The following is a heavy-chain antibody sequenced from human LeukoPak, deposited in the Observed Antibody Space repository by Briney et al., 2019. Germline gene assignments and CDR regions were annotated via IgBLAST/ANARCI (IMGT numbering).Heavy chain of an antibody. CDR2: INSDGSST. Sequence: GGSLRLSCAASGFTFSSYWMNWVRQAPGKGLVWVSRINSDGSSTSYAASVKGRFTISRDNAKNTLYLQKNSLRPKDTAVYDCARANVLLWFGEFGDDAFDIWGQGTMVTVSS. CDR1: GFTFSSYW. CDR3: ARANVLLWFGEFGDDAFDI. V-gene: IGHV3-74*01. D-gene: IGHD3-10*01. J-gene: IGHJ3*02.